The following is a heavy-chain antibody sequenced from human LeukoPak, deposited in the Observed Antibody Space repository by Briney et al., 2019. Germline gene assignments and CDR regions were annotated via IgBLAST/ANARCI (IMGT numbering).Heavy chain of an antibody. D-gene: IGHD6-13*01. CDR1: GGSISSYY. J-gene: IGHJ4*02. Sequence: SETLSLTCTVSGGSISSYYWSWIRQPPGKVLEWIGYIYYSGSTNYNPSLKSRVTISVDTSKNQFSLKLSSVTAADTALYYCARGSSSSHHPALSWGQGTLVTVSS. CDR3: ARGSSSSHHPALS. CDR2: IYYSGST. V-gene: IGHV4-59*01.